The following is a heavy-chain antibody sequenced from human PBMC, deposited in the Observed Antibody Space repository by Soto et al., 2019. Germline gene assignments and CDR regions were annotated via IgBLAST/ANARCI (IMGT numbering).Heavy chain of an antibody. CDR3: ARAGVATSYSAKNWGCH. Sequence: QVQLQESGPGLVKPSQTLSLTCTVSGGSISSGDYYWSWIRQPPGKGLEWIGYIYYSGSTYYNPSLRFRVTISVDPSQHQLSLNPSSVTAAYTAMECCARAGVATSYSAKNWGCHWCKGSMVTVSS. D-gene: IGHD5-12*01. CDR1: GGSISSGDYY. V-gene: IGHV4-30-4*01. CDR2: IYYSGST. J-gene: IGHJ4*02.